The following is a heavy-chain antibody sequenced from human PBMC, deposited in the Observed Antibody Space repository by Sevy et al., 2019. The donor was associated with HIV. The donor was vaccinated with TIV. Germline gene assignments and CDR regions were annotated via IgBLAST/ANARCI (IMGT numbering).Heavy chain of an antibody. D-gene: IGHD1-7*01. Sequence: ASVKVSCKASGFTFTSSAMQWVRQARGQRLEWIGWIVVGSGNTNYAQKFQERVTITRDMSTNTAYMELSSLRSEDTAVYYCAARNWNYAEDDAFDIWGQGTMVTVSS. CDR2: IVVGSGNT. CDR1: GFTFTSSA. V-gene: IGHV1-58*02. CDR3: AARNWNYAEDDAFDI. J-gene: IGHJ3*02.